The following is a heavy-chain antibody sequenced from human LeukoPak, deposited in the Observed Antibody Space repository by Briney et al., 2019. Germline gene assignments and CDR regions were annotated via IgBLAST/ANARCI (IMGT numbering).Heavy chain of an antibody. CDR2: ISPYSGNT. CDR1: AYTFTSYG. D-gene: IGHD3-10*01. J-gene: IGHJ3*02. Sequence: ASVKVSCKASAYTFTSYGINWVRQAPGQGLEWMGWISPYSGNTHYAQKVQGRVTMTTDTSTSTAFMGLRSLRSDDTAVYYCARDSGDEAFDIWGQGTMVTVSS. V-gene: IGHV1-18*01. CDR3: ARDSGDEAFDI.